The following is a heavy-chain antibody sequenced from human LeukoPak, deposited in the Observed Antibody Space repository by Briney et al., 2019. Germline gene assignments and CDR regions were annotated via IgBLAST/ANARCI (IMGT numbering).Heavy chain of an antibody. Sequence: GGSLRLSCAASGFTFSNYALHWVRQAPGKGLEWVAVISYDGSNKFYADSVRGRFTISRDNSKNTLYLQMNSLRADDTAIYYCAKGVDIWFGELLSLDYWGQGTLVTVSS. V-gene: IGHV3-30*04. CDR1: GFTFSNYA. CDR3: AKGVDIWFGELLSLDY. J-gene: IGHJ4*02. D-gene: IGHD3-10*01. CDR2: ISYDGSNK.